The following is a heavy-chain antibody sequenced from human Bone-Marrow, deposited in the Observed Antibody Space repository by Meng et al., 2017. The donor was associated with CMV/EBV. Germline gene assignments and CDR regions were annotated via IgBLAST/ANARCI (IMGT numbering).Heavy chain of an antibody. D-gene: IGHD6-13*01. V-gene: IGHV4-34*01. CDR1: GGSFSGYY. Sequence: SETLSLTCAVHGGSFSGYYWSWIRQPPGKGLEWMGEINHSGSTNYNPSLKSRVTISVDTSKNQFSLKLSSVTAADTAVYYCARDAVAAGLGDAFDIWGQGTMVTVSS. CDR2: INHSGST. CDR3: ARDAVAAGLGDAFDI. J-gene: IGHJ3*02.